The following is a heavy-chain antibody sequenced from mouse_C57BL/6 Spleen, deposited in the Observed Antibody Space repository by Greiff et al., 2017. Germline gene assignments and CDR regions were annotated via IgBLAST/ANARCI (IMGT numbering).Heavy chain of an antibody. CDR1: GFTFSSYA. CDR2: ISSGGDYI. CDR3: TREGGLRRVYYAMDY. V-gene: IGHV5-9-1*02. J-gene: IGHJ4*01. D-gene: IGHD1-1*01. Sequence: EVKLVESGEGLVKPGGSLKLSCAASGFTFSSYAMSWVRQTPEKRLEWVAYISSGGDYIYYADTVKGRFTISRDNARNTLYLQMSSLKSEDTAMYYCTREGGLRRVYYAMDYWGQGTSVTVSS.